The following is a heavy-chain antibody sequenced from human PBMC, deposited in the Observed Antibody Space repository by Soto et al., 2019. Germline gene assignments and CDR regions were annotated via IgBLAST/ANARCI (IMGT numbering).Heavy chain of an antibody. CDR3: ARDGIIAVAGRGFDY. J-gene: IGHJ4*02. V-gene: IGHV1-18*01. D-gene: IGHD6-19*01. CDR1: GYTFTSYG. CDR2: ISAYNGNT. Sequence: GASVKVSCKASGYTFTSYGISWVRQAPGQGLEWMGWISAYNGNTNYAQKLQGRVTMTTDTSTSTAYMELRSLRSDDTAVYYCARDGIIAVAGRGFDYWGQGTLVTVSS.